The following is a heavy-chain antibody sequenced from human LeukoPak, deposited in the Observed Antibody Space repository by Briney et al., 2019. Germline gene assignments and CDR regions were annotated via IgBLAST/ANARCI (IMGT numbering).Heavy chain of an antibody. Sequence: TGGSLRLSCAVSGFTFSSYWMSWVRQAPGKGLEWVANIKQDGSEKYYVDSVKGRFTISRDDSKNTAYLQMNSLKTEDTAVYYCTRPVGYCSGGSCVDYWGQGTLVTVSS. J-gene: IGHJ4*02. CDR2: IKQDGSEK. D-gene: IGHD2-15*01. CDR3: TRPVGYCSGGSCVDY. CDR1: GFTFSSYW. V-gene: IGHV3-7*03.